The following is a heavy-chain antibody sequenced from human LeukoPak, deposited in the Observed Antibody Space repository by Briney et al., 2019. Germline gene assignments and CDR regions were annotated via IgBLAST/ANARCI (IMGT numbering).Heavy chain of an antibody. D-gene: IGHD5-18*01. V-gene: IGHV4-39*07. CDR1: GGSISSSSYY. CDR3: ARVMGYSGIWYFDY. J-gene: IGHJ4*02. CDR2: IYYSGST. Sequence: SETLSLTCTVSGGSISSSSYYWGWIRQPPGKGLEWIGSIYYSGSTYYNPSLKSRVTISVDTSKNQFSLKLSSMTAADTAVYYCARVMGYSGIWYFDYWGQGTLVTVSS.